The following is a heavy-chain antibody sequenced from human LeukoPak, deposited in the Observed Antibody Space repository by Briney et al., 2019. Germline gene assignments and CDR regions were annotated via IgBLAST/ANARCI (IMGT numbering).Heavy chain of an antibody. CDR1: GFTFSSYE. V-gene: IGHV3-7*01. Sequence: PGGSLRLSCAASGFTFSSYEMNWVRQAPGKGLEWVANIKQDGSEKYYVDSVKGRFTISRDNAKNSLYLQMNSLRAEDTAVYYCASLGYCSGGSCQAPFDYWGQGTLVTVSS. D-gene: IGHD2-15*01. CDR3: ASLGYCSGGSCQAPFDY. J-gene: IGHJ4*02. CDR2: IKQDGSEK.